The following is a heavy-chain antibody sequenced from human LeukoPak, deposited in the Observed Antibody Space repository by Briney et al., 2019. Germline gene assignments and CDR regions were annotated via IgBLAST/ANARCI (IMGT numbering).Heavy chain of an antibody. J-gene: IGHJ6*02. Sequence: GGSLRLSCAASGFTFSNAWMSRVRQAPGKGLEWVGRIKSKTDGGTTDYAAPVKGRFTISRDDSKNTLYLRMNSLKTEVTAVYYCTTVKYYYYGMDVWGQGTTVTVSS. V-gene: IGHV3-15*01. CDR2: IKSKTDGGTT. CDR1: GFTFSNAW. CDR3: TTVKYYYYGMDV.